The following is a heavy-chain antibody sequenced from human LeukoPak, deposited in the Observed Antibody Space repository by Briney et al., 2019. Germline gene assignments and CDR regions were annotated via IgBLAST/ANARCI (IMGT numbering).Heavy chain of an antibody. J-gene: IGHJ4*02. CDR2: IRSKAYGGTT. CDR1: GFTFGDYA. D-gene: IGHD2-15*01. V-gene: IGHV3-49*04. Sequence: GGSLRLSCTASGFTFGDYAMSWVRQAPGKGLEWVVFIRSKAYGGTTEYAASVKGRFTISRDDSKSIAYLQMNSLKTEDTAVYYCTRGGYFDYWGQGTLVTVSS. CDR3: TRGGYFDY.